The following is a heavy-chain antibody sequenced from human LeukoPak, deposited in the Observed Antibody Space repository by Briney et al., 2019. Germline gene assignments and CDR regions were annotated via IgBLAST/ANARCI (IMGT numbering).Heavy chain of an antibody. CDR3: VRESRPGGAMGLYHNLDY. V-gene: IGHV3-7*01. J-gene: IGHJ4*02. CDR1: GFTFSDFW. D-gene: IGHD1-1*01. CDR2: IKEDGTEK. Sequence: PGGSLRLSCAGSGFTFSDFWMTWVRQTPGKGLEWVANIKEDGTEKSLVDSVKGRFTISRDNTKNLLFLEMNNLRGDDTAIYYCVRESRPGGAMGLYHNLDYWGQGTLVAVSS.